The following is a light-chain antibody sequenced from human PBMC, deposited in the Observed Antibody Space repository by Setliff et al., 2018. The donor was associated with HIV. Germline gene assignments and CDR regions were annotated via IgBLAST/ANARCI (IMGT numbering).Light chain of an antibody. CDR2: DVI. CDR1: SSDVGGYYS. J-gene: IGLJ1*01. CDR3: SSYTTSSTLYV. V-gene: IGLV2-14*03. Sequence: QSALPQPASVSGSPGQSITISCTGISSDVGGYYSVSWYQQHPGKAPKFMIYDVINRPSGVSNRFSGSRSGNTASLTISGLQVEDEADYYCSSYTTSSTLYVFGPGTKVTVL.